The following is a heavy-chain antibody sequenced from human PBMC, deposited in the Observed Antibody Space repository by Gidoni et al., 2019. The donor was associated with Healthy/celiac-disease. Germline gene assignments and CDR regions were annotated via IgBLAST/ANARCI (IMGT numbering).Heavy chain of an antibody. CDR2: IYHSGST. CDR1: GYSISSGYY. D-gene: IGHD6-6*01. J-gene: IGHJ5*02. Sequence: QVQLQESGPGLVKPSATLSLTCAVSGYSISSGYYWGWIRQPPGKGLEWIGSIYHSGSTYYNPSLKSRVTISVDTSKNQFSLKLSSVTAADTAVYYCASGVAARTWFDPWGQGTLVTVSS. CDR3: ASGVAARTWFDP. V-gene: IGHV4-38-2*01.